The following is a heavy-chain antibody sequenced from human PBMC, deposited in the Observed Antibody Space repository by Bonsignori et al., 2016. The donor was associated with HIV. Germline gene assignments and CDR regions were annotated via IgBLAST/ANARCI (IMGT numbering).Heavy chain of an antibody. CDR3: AREIAMAGKAFDY. Sequence: QVQLVQSGAELMKPGASVKLSCKASGYTFTNYYMHWVRQAPGQGLEWMGTVTPSGTGTNYAQNFQGRLTMARDASTSTFYMELNSLTSEDTAVYYCAREIAMAGKAFDYWGQGTLVT. J-gene: IGHJ4*02. CDR1: GYTFTNYY. D-gene: IGHD6-19*01. V-gene: IGHV1-46*01. CDR2: VTPSGTGT.